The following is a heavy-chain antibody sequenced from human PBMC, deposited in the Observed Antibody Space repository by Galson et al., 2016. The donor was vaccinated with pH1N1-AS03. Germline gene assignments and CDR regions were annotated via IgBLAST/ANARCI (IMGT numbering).Heavy chain of an antibody. V-gene: IGHV3-30*03. J-gene: IGHJ5*02. CDR3: ALGRRAALAGVPLDR. Sequence: LRLSCAASGFTFSNYGMHWVRQAPGKGLEWVAGISYDGSNEYYADSVEGRLTVSRDNSKNTLFLQMNSLRIEDTAVYYCALGRRAALAGVPLDRWGQGTLVTVSS. CDR1: GFTFSNYG. CDR2: ISYDGSNE. D-gene: IGHD6-13*01.